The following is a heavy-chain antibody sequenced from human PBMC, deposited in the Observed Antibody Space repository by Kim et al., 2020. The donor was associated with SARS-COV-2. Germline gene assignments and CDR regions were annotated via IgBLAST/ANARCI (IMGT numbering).Heavy chain of an antibody. J-gene: IGHJ3*02. CDR2: IVVGSGNT. D-gene: IGHD3-3*01. CDR1: GFTFTSSA. CDR3: AADTGYYDFWSGYVDAFDI. Sequence: SVKVSCKASGFTFTSSAMQWVRQARGQRLEWIGWIVVGSGNTNYAQKFQERVTITRDMSTSTAYMELSSLRSEDTAVYYCAADTGYYDFWSGYVDAFDIWGQGTMVTVSS. V-gene: IGHV1-58*02.